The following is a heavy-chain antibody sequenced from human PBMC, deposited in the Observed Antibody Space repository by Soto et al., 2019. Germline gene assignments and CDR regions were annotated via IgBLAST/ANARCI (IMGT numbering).Heavy chain of an antibody. J-gene: IGHJ3*02. CDR1: GGSFSGYY. V-gene: IGHV4-34*01. CDR3: ARGEHSSSWYRSSAGMDI. CDR2: INHSGST. D-gene: IGHD6-13*01. Sequence: SETLSLTCAVYGGSFSGYYWSWIRQPPGKGLEWIGEINHSGSTGYNPSLKSRVAISVDTSKNQFSLKLSSVTAADTAVYYCARGEHSSSWYRSSAGMDIWGQGTMVTVSS.